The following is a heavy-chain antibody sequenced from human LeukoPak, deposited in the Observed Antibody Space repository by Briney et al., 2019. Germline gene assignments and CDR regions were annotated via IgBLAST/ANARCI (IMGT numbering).Heavy chain of an antibody. J-gene: IGHJ4*02. CDR1: GFTFSSYA. CDR2: ISGSGGST. CDR3: AKLGDFWSGYPDY. V-gene: IGHV3-23*01. D-gene: IGHD3-3*01. Sequence: GGSLRLSCAASGFTFSSYAMSWVRQAPGKGLEWASAISGSGGSTYYADSVKGRFTISRDNSKNTLYLQMNSLRAEDTAVYYCAKLGDFWSGYPDYWGQGTLVTVSS.